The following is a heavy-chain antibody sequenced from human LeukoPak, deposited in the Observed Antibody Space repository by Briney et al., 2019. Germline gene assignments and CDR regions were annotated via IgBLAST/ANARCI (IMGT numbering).Heavy chain of an antibody. D-gene: IGHD4-23*01. V-gene: IGHV3-66*01. CDR1: GFTVSSNY. J-gene: IGHJ3*02. CDR2: IYSGGST. CDR3: AKLGSDHRGPFDI. Sequence: GGSLRLSCAASGFTVSSNYMSWVRQAPGKGLEWVSVIYSGGSTYYADSVKGRFTISKDNTKHTQYLQMNSLRAENTAVYYCAKLGSDHRGPFDIWGQGTMVTVSS.